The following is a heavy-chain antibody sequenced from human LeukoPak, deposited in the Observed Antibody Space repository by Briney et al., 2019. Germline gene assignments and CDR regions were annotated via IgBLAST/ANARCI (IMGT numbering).Heavy chain of an antibody. Sequence: SETLSLTCTVSGGSISGYYWSWIRQPPGKGLEWIGEINHSGSTNYNPSLKSRVTISVDTSKNQFSLKLSSVTAADTAVYYCARGGIAAAGTNSYWGQGTLVTVSS. V-gene: IGHV4-34*01. CDR1: GGSISGYY. D-gene: IGHD6-13*01. CDR2: INHSGST. J-gene: IGHJ4*02. CDR3: ARGGIAAAGTNSY.